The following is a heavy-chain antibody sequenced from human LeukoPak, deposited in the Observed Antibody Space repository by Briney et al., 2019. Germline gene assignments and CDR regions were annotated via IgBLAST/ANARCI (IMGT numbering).Heavy chain of an antibody. D-gene: IGHD2-15*01. CDR3: VFMTSLQQYYFDY. CDR2: INPSGGST. V-gene: IGHV1-46*01. CDR1: GYTFTSYY. Sequence: GASVKVSCKASGYTFTSYYMHWVRQAPGQGLEWMGIINPSGGSTSYAQKFQGRVTMTRDTSISTAYMELSRLRSDDTAVYYCVFMTSLQQYYFDYWGQGTLVTVSS. J-gene: IGHJ4*02.